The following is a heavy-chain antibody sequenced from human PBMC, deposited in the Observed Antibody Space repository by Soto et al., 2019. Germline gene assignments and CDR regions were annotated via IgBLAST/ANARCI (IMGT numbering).Heavy chain of an antibody. CDR3: AALRFLDWAYYYYMDV. Sequence: EVQLVESGGGLVQPGGSLRLSCAASGFTFSSYSMNWVRQAPGKGLEWVSYISSSSSTIYYADSVKGRFTISRDNAKNSLYLPMYSLRAEDTAVYYCAALRFLDWAYYYYMDVWRKGTTVTVYS. V-gene: IGHV3-48*01. D-gene: IGHD3-3*01. CDR1: GFTFSSYS. J-gene: IGHJ6*03. CDR2: ISSSSSTI.